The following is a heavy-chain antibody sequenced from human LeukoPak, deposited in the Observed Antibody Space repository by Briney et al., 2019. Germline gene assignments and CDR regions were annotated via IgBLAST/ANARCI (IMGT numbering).Heavy chain of an antibody. D-gene: IGHD3-22*01. J-gene: IGHJ6*03. CDR2: INPSGGST. CDR3: ARDYYDSSGYYSYYYYYYMDV. Sequence: GASVKVSCKASGYTFTSYYMHWVRQAPGQGLEWMGIINPSGGSTSYAQKFQGRVTMTRDMSTSTVYMELSSLRSEDTAVYYCARDYYDSSGYYSYYYYYYMDVWGKGTTVTVSS. V-gene: IGHV1-46*01. CDR1: GYTFTSYY.